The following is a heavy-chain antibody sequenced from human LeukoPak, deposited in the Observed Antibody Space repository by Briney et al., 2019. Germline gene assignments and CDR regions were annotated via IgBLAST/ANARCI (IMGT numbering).Heavy chain of an antibody. Sequence: GGSLRLSCAAPGFIFDNYAIHWVRQAPGKGLEWVSHISGDGGSTFYADSVRGRFTIHRDNTRKSLSLQMSSLRSEDTALYYCARESETSGWYDYWGQGTLVTVS. CDR3: ARESETSGWYDY. D-gene: IGHD6-19*01. CDR1: GFIFDNYA. V-gene: IGHV3-43*02. J-gene: IGHJ4*02. CDR2: ISGDGGST.